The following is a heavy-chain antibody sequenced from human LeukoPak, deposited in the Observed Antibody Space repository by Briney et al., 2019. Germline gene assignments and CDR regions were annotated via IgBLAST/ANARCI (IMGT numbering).Heavy chain of an antibody. CDR3: ARTYFDSSQPRTFDY. CDR1: GYTFTSYG. V-gene: IGHV1-18*01. Sequence: ASVKVSCKASGYTFTSYGISWVRQAPGQGLEWMGWISAYNGNTNYAQKLLGRVTMTTDTSTNIAYMELRSLRSDDTAVYYCARTYFDSSQPRTFDYWGQGTLVPVSS. CDR2: ISAYNGNT. J-gene: IGHJ4*02. D-gene: IGHD3-22*01.